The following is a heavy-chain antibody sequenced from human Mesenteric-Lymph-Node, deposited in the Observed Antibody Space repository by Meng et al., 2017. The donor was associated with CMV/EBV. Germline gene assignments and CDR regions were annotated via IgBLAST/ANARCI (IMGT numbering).Heavy chain of an antibody. CDR1: GYSISSGYY. D-gene: IGHD5-18*01. CDR2: IYHSGST. J-gene: IGHJ4*02. CDR3: ARGGRYSYAYMGY. V-gene: IGHV4-38-2*02. Sequence: GSLRLSCTVSGYSISSGYYWGWIRQPPGKGLEWIGSIYHSGSTYYNPSLKSRVTISVDTSKNQFSLKLNSVTAADTAVYYCARGGRYSYAYMGYWGQGTLVTVSS.